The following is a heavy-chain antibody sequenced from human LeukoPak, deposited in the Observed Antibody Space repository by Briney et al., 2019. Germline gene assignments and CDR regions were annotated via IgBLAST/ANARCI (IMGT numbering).Heavy chain of an antibody. D-gene: IGHD3-10*01. CDR1: GYSISSGYY. CDR3: ARALYGSGSYFDY. V-gene: IGHV4-38-2*02. J-gene: IGHJ4*02. Sequence: SETLSLTCTVSGYSISSGYYWGWIRQPPGKGLEWIGSIYHSGSTYYNPSLKSRVTISVDTSKNQFSLKLSSVTAADTAVYYCARALYGSGSYFDYWGQGTLVTVSS. CDR2: IYHSGST.